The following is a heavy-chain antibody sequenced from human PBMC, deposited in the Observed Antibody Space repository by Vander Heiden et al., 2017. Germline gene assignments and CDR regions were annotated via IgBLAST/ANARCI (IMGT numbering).Heavy chain of an antibody. D-gene: IGHD2-8*01. V-gene: IGHV3-48*01. Sequence: EVQLVESGGGLVQPGGSLRLSCAPSGSTFSSHSMNGVSPAPGKGLEWVSYISSSSSTIYYADSVKGRFTISRDNAKNSLYLQMNSLRAEDTAVYYCARDMSNGMDVWGQGTTVTVSS. J-gene: IGHJ6*02. CDR3: ARDMSNGMDV. CDR2: ISSSSSTI. CDR1: GSTFSSHS.